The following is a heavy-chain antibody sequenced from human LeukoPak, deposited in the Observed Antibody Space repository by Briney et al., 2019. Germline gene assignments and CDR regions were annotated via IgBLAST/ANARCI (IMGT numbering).Heavy chain of an antibody. CDR1: GYTFTGYY. J-gene: IGHJ3*02. CDR2: INPNSGGT. D-gene: IGHD2-15*01. Sequence: GASVKLSCKASGYTFTGYYTHWVRQAPGQGLEWMGRINPNSGGTNYAQKFQGRVTMTRDTSISTAYMELSRLRSDDTAVYYCASLGYCSGGSCYSLRAFDIWGQGTMVTVSS. CDR3: ASLGYCSGGSCYSLRAFDI. V-gene: IGHV1-2*06.